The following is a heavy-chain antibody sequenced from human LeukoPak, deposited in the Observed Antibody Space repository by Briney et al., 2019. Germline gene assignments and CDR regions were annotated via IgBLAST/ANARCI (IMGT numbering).Heavy chain of an antibody. CDR3: ARDSGEQFEAYFDY. V-gene: IGHV4-34*01. D-gene: IGHD3-10*01. CDR2: INHSGST. J-gene: IGHJ4*02. Sequence: SETLSLTCAVYGGSFSGYYWSWIRQPPGKGLEWIGEINHSGSTNYNPFLKSRVTISVDTSKNQFSLKLSSVTAADTAVYYCARDSGEQFEAYFDYWGQGTLVTVSS. CDR1: GGSFSGYY.